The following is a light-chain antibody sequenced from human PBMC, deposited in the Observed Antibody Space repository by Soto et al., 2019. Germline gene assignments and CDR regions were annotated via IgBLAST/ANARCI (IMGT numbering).Light chain of an antibody. Sequence: NQLTQSPSFLSSSVRDRVTITFRASQDISSYLAWYQQEPGKAPKVLMYGASLLLSGVPSRFSGSGSGTEFTLTISSLQPEDFATYYCQQLNTYPLTFGGGTKVDIK. CDR3: QQLNTYPLT. CDR1: QDISSY. V-gene: IGKV1-9*01. J-gene: IGKJ4*01. CDR2: GAS.